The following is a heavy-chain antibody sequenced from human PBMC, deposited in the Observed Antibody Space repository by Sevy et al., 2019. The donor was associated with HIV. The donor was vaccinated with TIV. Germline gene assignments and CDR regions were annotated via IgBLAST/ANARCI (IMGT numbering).Heavy chain of an antibody. CDR3: AREDYDYIWWSLYYFDY. Sequence: GGSLRLSCAASGFTFSSYWMSWVRQAPGKGLEWVANIKQDGSEKYYVDSVKGRFTISRDNAKNSLYLQMNSLRAEDTAVYYCAREDYDYIWWSLYYFDYWGQGTLVTVSS. D-gene: IGHD3-16*01. CDR2: IKQDGSEK. CDR1: GFTFSSYW. J-gene: IGHJ4*02. V-gene: IGHV3-7*03.